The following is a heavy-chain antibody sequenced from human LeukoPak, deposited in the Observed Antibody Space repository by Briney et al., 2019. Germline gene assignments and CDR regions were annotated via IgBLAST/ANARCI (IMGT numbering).Heavy chain of an antibody. Sequence: GGSLRLSCAASGFSFSNAWMSWVRQAPGKSLEWVSSISSSSSNTHYADSVKGRFTISRDNAKNSLYMQMNSLRAEDTAVYYCVRGDGRDYWGQGTLVTVSS. CDR1: GFSFSNAW. CDR3: VRGDGRDY. V-gene: IGHV3-21*01. CDR2: ISSSSSNT. D-gene: IGHD5-24*01. J-gene: IGHJ4*02.